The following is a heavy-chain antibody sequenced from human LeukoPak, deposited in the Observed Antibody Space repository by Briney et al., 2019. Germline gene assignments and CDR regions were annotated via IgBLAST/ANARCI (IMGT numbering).Heavy chain of an antibody. V-gene: IGHV3-9*01. D-gene: IGHD3-9*01. Sequence: GRSLRLSCAASGFTFDDYAMHWVRQAPGKGLEWVSGISWNSGSIGYADSVKGRFTISRDNAKNSLYLQMNSLRAEDTALYYCAKSSNYDILTEPNYFDYWGQGTLVTVSS. CDR2: ISWNSGSI. CDR3: AKSSNYDILTEPNYFDY. CDR1: GFTFDDYA. J-gene: IGHJ4*02.